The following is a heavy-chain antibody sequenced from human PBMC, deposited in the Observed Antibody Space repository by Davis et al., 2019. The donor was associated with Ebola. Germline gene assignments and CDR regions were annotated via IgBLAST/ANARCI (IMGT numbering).Heavy chain of an antibody. D-gene: IGHD2-8*02. Sequence: GESLKISCKDSGNSFTSHWIGWVRQTPGKGLEWMGIIYTGDSDTRYSPSFRGQVTISADKSTKTAFLQWNSLKASDTAIYYCASLRRTITGMDDAFEIWGQGTMVTVSS. CDR3: ASLRRTITGMDDAFEI. CDR2: IYTGDSDT. V-gene: IGHV5-51*01. CDR1: GNSFTSHW. J-gene: IGHJ3*02.